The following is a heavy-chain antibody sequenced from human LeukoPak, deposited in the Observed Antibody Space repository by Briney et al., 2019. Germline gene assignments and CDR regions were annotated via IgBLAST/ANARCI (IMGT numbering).Heavy chain of an antibody. CDR3: ARPPYGGYGEDFDY. V-gene: IGHV1-2*02. CDR1: GYTFTGYY. D-gene: IGHD5-12*01. CDR2: INPNSGGT. J-gene: IGHJ4*02. Sequence: ASVKVSCKASGYTFTGYYMHWVRQAHGQGLEWMGWINPNSGGTNYAQKFQGRVTMTRDTSISTAYMELSRLRSDDTAVYYCARPPYGGYGEDFDYWGQGTLVTVSS.